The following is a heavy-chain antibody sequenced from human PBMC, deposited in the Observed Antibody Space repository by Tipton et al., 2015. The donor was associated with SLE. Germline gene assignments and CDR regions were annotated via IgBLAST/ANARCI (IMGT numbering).Heavy chain of an antibody. CDR2: IYTSGST. V-gene: IGHV4-61*09. J-gene: IGHJ5*02. Sequence: TLSLTCTVSGGSISSGRYSWSWIRQPAGKGLEWIGHIYTSGSTNYNPPLKSRVSISVTTSKNQFSLRLSSFTAADTAVYYCARGGLAALPWWFDPWGQGTLVTVSS. D-gene: IGHD6-13*01. CDR1: GGSISSGRYS. CDR3: ARGGLAALPWWFDP.